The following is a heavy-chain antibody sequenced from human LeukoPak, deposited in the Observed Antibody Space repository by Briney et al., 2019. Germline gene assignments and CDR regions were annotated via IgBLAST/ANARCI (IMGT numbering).Heavy chain of an antibody. Sequence: ASVKVSCKASGYTFTGYYMHWVRQAPGQGLEWMGWINPNSGGTNYAQKFQGRVTMTRDTSISAAYMELSRLRSDDTAVYYCTSLLFSSSWSGELFDIWGQGTMVTVSS. CDR3: TSLLFSSSWSGELFDI. D-gene: IGHD6-13*01. J-gene: IGHJ3*02. CDR2: INPNSGGT. V-gene: IGHV1-2*02. CDR1: GYTFTGYY.